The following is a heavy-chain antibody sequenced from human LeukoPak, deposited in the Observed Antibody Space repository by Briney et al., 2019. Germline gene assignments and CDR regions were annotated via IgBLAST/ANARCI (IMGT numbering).Heavy chain of an antibody. V-gene: IGHV1-46*01. Sequence: ASVKVSCKASGYTFTSYYMHWVRQAPGRGLEWMGIINPGGGSTSYAQKFQGRVTMTRDMSTSTVYMELSSLRSEDTAVYYCARDGRYGSGSYYNDFYYYYYMDVWGKGTTVTVSS. CDR2: INPGGGST. CDR3: ARDGRYGSGSYYNDFYYYYYMDV. CDR1: GYTFTSYY. D-gene: IGHD3-10*01. J-gene: IGHJ6*03.